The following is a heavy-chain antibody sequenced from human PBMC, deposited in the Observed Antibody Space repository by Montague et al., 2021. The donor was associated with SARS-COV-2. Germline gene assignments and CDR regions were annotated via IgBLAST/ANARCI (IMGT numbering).Heavy chain of an antibody. Sequence: SETLSLTCVVSDVSLSSNTWWCWVRQSPGKGLEWVGETYLSGFTHYNPSVKSRVTISLDDSRSQFSLRLTSVTAADTAVYFCARGGLGNRGFDYWGQGVLVTVSS. CDR1: DVSLSSNTW. D-gene: IGHD2/OR15-2a*01. J-gene: IGHJ4*02. CDR2: TYLSGFT. V-gene: IGHV4-4*02. CDR3: ARGGLGNRGFDY.